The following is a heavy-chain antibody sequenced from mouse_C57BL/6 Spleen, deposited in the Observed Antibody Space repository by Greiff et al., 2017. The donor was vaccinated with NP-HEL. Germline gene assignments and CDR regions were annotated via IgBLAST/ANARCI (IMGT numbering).Heavy chain of an antibody. CDR2: IDPENGDT. J-gene: IGHJ3*01. Sequence: VHVKQSGAELVRPGASVKLSCTASGFNIKDDYMHWVKQRPEQGLEWIGWIDPENGDTEYASKFQGKATITADTSSNTAYLQLSSLTSEDTAVYYCTTDSNYWFAYWGQGTLVTVSA. CDR1: GFNIKDDY. D-gene: IGHD2-5*01. V-gene: IGHV14-4*01. CDR3: TTDSNYWFAY.